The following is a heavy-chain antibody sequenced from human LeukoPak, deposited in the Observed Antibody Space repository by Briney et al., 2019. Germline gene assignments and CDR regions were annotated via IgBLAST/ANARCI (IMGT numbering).Heavy chain of an antibody. CDR2: INPNSGGT. Sequence: ASVTVSCKASGYTFTGYYMHWVRQAPGQGLEWMGWINPNSGGTNYARKFQGRVTMTRDTSISTAYMELSRLRSDDTAVYYCARADGLLTTAMVTYFDYWGQGTLVTVSS. CDR3: ARADGLLTTAMVTYFDY. J-gene: IGHJ4*02. CDR1: GYTFTGYY. V-gene: IGHV1-2*02. D-gene: IGHD5-18*01.